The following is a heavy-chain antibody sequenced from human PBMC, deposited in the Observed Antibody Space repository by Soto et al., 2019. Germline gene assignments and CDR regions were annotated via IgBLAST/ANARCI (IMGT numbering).Heavy chain of an antibody. V-gene: IGHV3-33*01. CDR2: IWYDGSNK. CDR1: GFTFSNYG. D-gene: IGHD6-13*01. J-gene: IGHJ3*02. Sequence: SGGSLRLSCAASGFTFSNYGMHWVRQAPGKGLEWVAVIWYDGSNKYFADSVKGRFTISKDNSKNTLFLQMNSLRAEDTAVYYCARDIGDHTSRWTDAFDIWGQGXMVTV. CDR3: ARDIGDHTSRWTDAFDI.